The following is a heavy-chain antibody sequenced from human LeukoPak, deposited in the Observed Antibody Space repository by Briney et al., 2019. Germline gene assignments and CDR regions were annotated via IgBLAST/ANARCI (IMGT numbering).Heavy chain of an antibody. CDR1: GYTFTGYY. Sequence: GASVKVSCKASGYTFTGYYMHWVRQAPGQGLEWMGWINPNSGGTNYAQKFQGRVTMTRDTSISTAYMELSRLRSDDTAVYYCARVADPLALWLLYAFDIWGQGTMVTVSS. CDR2: INPNSGGT. V-gene: IGHV1-2*02. J-gene: IGHJ3*02. D-gene: IGHD3-16*01. CDR3: ARVADPLALWLLYAFDI.